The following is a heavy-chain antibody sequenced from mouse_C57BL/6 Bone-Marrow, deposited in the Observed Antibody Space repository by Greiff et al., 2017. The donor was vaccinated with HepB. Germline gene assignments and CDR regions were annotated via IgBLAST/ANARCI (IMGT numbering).Heavy chain of an antibody. D-gene: IGHD2-12*01. CDR2: IDPETGGT. J-gene: IGHJ2*01. CDR1: GYTFTDYE. V-gene: IGHV1-15*01. CDR3: TRGYDAHFDY. Sequence: QVQLQQSGAELVRPGASVTLSCKASGYTFTDYEMHWVKQTPVHGLEWIGAIDPETGGTAYNQKFKGKAILTADKSSSTAYMELRSLTSEDSAVYYCTRGYDAHFDYWGQGTTLTVSS.